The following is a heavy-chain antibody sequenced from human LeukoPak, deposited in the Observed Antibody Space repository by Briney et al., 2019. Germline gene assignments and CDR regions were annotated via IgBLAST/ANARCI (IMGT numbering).Heavy chain of an antibody. CDR2: ISGSGSST. Sequence: PGRSLRLSCAASGFTFNNYAMSWVRQAPGKGLEWVSGISGSGSSTYYADSVKGRFTISRDNSKNTLYLQMNSLRAEDTAVYYCAKIGIAVTGTEMDYWGQGTLVTVSS. D-gene: IGHD6-19*01. J-gene: IGHJ4*02. CDR1: GFTFNNYA. V-gene: IGHV3-23*01. CDR3: AKIGIAVTGTEMDY.